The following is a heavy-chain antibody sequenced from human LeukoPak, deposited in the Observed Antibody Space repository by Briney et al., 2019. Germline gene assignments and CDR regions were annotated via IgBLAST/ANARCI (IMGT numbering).Heavy chain of an antibody. J-gene: IGHJ4*02. Sequence: GSLRLSCAASGFTFSSYAMSWVRQAPGKGLEWVSAISGSGGSTYYADSVKGRFTISRDNSKNTLYLQMNSLRAEDTAVYYCAKDRDRIQLWLNYFDYWGQGTLVTVSS. CDR1: GFTFSSYA. D-gene: IGHD5-18*01. CDR3: AKDRDRIQLWLNYFDY. V-gene: IGHV3-23*01. CDR2: ISGSGGST.